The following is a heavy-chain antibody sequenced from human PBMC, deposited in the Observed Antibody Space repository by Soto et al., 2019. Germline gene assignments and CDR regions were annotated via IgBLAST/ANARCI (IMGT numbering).Heavy chain of an antibody. CDR3: ARSGYDTSGYSRNYYYFNL. J-gene: IGHJ2*01. CDR2: IYHSGIT. CDR1: VVSMIGFNW. V-gene: IGHV4-4*02. Sequence: SETLSLSCGVCVVSMIGFNWCGWFGQPPCEVLECIGEIYHSGITSYNPSVQSRVTISVDKSKTRFSLRLTSVTAADTAVYYCARSGYDTSGYSRNYYYFNLWGRGALVTVSS. D-gene: IGHD3-22*01.